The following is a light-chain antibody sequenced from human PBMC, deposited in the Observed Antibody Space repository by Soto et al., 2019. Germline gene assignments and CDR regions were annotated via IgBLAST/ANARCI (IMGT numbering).Light chain of an antibody. CDR3: QSYDSSNHVV. CDR1: SGSIASNY. V-gene: IGLV6-57*02. Sequence: LTQPHSVSESPGKTVTISCTGSSGSIASNYVQWYQQRPGSAPTTVIYEDNQRPSGVPDRFSGSIDSPSNSASLTISGLKTEDEADYYCQSYDSSNHVVFGGGTKLTVL. CDR2: EDN. J-gene: IGLJ2*01.